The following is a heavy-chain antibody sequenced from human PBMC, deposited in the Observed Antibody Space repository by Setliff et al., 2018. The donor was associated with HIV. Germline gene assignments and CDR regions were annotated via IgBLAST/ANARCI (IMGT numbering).Heavy chain of an antibody. CDR2: LGAAGDT. CDR3: ARGGLYYDSSDKGDAFDI. Sequence: GGSLRLSCAASGFTFSDYDMHWVRQATGKGLEWVSTLGAAGDTYYPGSVKGRFTISRENAKNSLYLQMNSLRAGDTAVYYCARGGLYYDSSDKGDAFDIWGQGTMVTVSS. CDR1: GFTFSDYD. V-gene: IGHV3-13*01. D-gene: IGHD3-22*01. J-gene: IGHJ3*02.